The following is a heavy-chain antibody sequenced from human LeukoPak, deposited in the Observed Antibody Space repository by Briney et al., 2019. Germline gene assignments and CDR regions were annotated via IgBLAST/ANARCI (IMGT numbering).Heavy chain of an antibody. CDR3: ARDSYFGSGGYYRYTFDC. CDR2: IYSGGST. D-gene: IGHD3-10*01. CDR1: GFTVSSNY. J-gene: IGHJ4*02. Sequence: GGSLRLSCAASGFTVSSNYMSWVRQAPGKGLEWVSVIYSGGSTYYAESVKGRFTISRDNSKNTLYLQMNSLRAEDTAVYYCARDSYFGSGGYYRYTFDCWGQGTLVTVSS. V-gene: IGHV3-53*01.